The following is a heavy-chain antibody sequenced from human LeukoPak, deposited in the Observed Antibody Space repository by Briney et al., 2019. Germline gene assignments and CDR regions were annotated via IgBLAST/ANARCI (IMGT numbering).Heavy chain of an antibody. Sequence: GGSLRLSCAASGFTFSSDYMSWVRQAPGKGLEWVSVIYSGGSTYYEDSVKGRFTISRDKSKNTVYLQMNSLRFEDTAMYYCARNWFDPWGQGTLVTVSS. CDR1: GFTFSSDY. CDR3: ARNWFDP. V-gene: IGHV3-53*05. J-gene: IGHJ5*02. CDR2: IYSGGST.